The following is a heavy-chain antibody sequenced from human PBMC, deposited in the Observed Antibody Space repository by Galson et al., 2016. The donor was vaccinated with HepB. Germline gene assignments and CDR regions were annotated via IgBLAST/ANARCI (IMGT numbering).Heavy chain of an antibody. V-gene: IGHV3-15*01. D-gene: IGHD2-15*01. CDR3: TTYCSGGSCPLSYYQYGMDV. J-gene: IGHJ6*02. CDR2: IKTKTDGGTT. Sequence: SLRLSCAASGLTFSNAWMNWVRQAPGKGLEWVGRIKTKTDGGTTDYAAPVKGRFTISRDDLKNTVYLQMNSLKTEDTAVYYCTTYCSGGSCPLSYYQYGMDVWGQGTTVTVSS. CDR1: GLTFSNAW.